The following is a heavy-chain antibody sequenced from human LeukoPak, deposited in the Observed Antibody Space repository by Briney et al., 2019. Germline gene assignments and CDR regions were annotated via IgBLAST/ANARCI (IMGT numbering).Heavy chain of an antibody. Sequence: SGPALVKPTQTLTLTCTFSGFSLSTSGMCVSWIRQPPGKALEWLARSDWDDDKYYSTSLKTRLTISKDTSKNQVVLTMTNMDPVDTATYYCARIRVDSSGWYYFDYWGQGTLVTVSS. CDR2: SDWDDDK. CDR1: GFSLSTSGMC. D-gene: IGHD6-19*01. CDR3: ARIRVDSSGWYYFDY. J-gene: IGHJ4*02. V-gene: IGHV2-70*11.